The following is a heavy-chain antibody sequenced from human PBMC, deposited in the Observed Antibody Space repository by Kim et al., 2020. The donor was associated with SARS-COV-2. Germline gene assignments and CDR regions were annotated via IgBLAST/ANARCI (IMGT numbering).Heavy chain of an antibody. J-gene: IGHJ6*02. Sequence: GGSLRLSCAAPGFTFNNFWMSWVRQAPGKGLEWVANINEDGSETYYVDSVKGRFTISRDNAKKSLYLQMNSLRAEDTAVYYCARDVGSITVSDASYYYYGRDVGGQGTSATVS. CDR1: GFTFNNFW. D-gene: IGHD6-19*01. V-gene: IGHV3-7*01. CDR3: ARDVGSITVSDASYYYYGRDV. CDR2: INEDGSET.